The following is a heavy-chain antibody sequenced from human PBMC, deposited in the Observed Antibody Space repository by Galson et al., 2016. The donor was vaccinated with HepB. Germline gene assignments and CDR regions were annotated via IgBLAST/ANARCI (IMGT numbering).Heavy chain of an antibody. CDR3: ARPRDNYGHAIDI. CDR1: GFTFSTYA. D-gene: IGHD3-10*01. CDR2: ISGSGDT. J-gene: IGHJ3*02. Sequence: SLRLSCAASGFTFSTYAMSWVRQAPGKGLEWVSGISGSGDTKFDDSVKGRFTISSDNSKTTPYLQMNSLRVEDTAVYYCARPRDNYGHAIDIWGQGTMVTVSS. V-gene: IGHV3-23*01.